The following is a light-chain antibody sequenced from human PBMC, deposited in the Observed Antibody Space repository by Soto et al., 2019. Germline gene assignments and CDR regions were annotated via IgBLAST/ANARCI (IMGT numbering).Light chain of an antibody. CDR1: QSISVS. V-gene: IGKV1-5*01. Sequence: DIMMTQSPATLSASLGERVTITCRASQSISVSLAWYQQKPGKAPSVLIYDASTWHAGVPSRFSGSGSGTEFTLTVTSLQPEDFAAYYCQHYNVYPRTFGQGTKVDIK. CDR3: QHYNVYPRT. J-gene: IGKJ1*01. CDR2: DAS.